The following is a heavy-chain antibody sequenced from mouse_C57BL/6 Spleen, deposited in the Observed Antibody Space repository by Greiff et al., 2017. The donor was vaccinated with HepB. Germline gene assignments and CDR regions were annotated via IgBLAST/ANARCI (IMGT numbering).Heavy chain of an antibody. Sequence: VQLQQSGPELVKPGASVKISCKASGYSFTDYNMNWVKQSNGKSLEWIGVINPNYGTTSYNQKFKGKATLTVDQSSSTAYMQLNSLTSEDSAVYYCARGAITTVVATRYFDVWGTGTTVTVSS. V-gene: IGHV1-39*01. J-gene: IGHJ1*03. D-gene: IGHD1-1*01. CDR3: ARGAITTVVATRYFDV. CDR1: GYSFTDYN. CDR2: INPNYGTT.